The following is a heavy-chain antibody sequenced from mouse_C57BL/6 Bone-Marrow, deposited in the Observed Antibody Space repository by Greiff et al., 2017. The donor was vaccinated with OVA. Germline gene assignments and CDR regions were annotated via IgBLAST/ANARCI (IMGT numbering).Heavy chain of an antibody. J-gene: IGHJ2*01. CDR2: IYPGDGDT. CDR3: ARGSITTVVATSPFDY. CDR1: GYAFSSYW. Sequence: QVQLQQSGAELVKPGASVKISCKASGYAFSSYWMNWVKQRPGKGLEWIGQIYPGDGDTNYNGKFKGKATLTADKASSTAYMQLSSLTSEDSAVYFCARGSITTVVATSPFDYWGQGTTLTVSS. V-gene: IGHV1-80*01. D-gene: IGHD1-1*01.